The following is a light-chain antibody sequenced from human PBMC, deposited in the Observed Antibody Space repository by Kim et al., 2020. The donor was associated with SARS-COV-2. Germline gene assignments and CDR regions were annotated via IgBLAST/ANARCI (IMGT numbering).Light chain of an antibody. CDR2: DVS. CDR1: SSDVGGYNY. J-gene: IGLJ3*02. V-gene: IGLV2-14*01. CDR3: SSYTSSNTLWV. Sequence: QSALTQPASVSGSPGQSITISCTGTSSDVGGYNYVSWYQQHPGKAPKLMIYDVSKRPSGVSNRFSGSKSGNTASLTISGLQAEDEADYYCSSYTSSNTLWVFGGGTQLTVL.